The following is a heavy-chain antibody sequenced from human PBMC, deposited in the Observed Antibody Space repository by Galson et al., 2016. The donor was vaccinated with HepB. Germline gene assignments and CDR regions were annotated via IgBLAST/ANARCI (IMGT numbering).Heavy chain of an antibody. CDR1: GYSFTDYY. J-gene: IGHJ5*02. V-gene: IGHV1-2*04. CDR2: INPRSGGT. Sequence: SVKVSCKASGYSFTDYYIHWVRQAPGQGLEWMGWINPRSGGTNYAQKFQGWVTMTRDTSTNTAYMDMSRLKSHDTAVYFCARGWGHYYSIWEFDPWGQGTLVTVSS. D-gene: IGHD6-13*01. CDR3: ARGWGHYYSIWEFDP.